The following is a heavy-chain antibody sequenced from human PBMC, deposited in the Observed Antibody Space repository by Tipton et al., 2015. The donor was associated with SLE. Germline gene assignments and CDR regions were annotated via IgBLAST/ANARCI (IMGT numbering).Heavy chain of an antibody. Sequence: TLSLTCTVSGGSISRHSWNWIRQPPGKGLEWIGYIYSSGSTNYNPSLKSRVTISVDTSKNQFSLKLSSVTAADTAVYYCARGLAMVRGDSMDYWGQGTLVTVSS. CDR3: ARGLAMVRGDSMDY. V-gene: IGHV4-4*08. CDR1: GGSISRHS. J-gene: IGHJ4*02. D-gene: IGHD3-10*01. CDR2: IYSSGST.